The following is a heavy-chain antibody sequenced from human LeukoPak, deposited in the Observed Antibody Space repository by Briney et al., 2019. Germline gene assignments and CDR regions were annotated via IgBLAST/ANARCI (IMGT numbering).Heavy chain of an antibody. Sequence: PSETLSLTCTVSGGFISSSSYYWGWIRQPPGKGLKWIGSIYYSGSTYYNPSLKSRVTISVDTSKNQFSLKLSSVTAADTAVYYCARPYSSSWYSLGYMDVWGKGTTVTISS. D-gene: IGHD6-13*01. CDR2: IYYSGST. V-gene: IGHV4-39*07. CDR1: GGFISSSSYY. J-gene: IGHJ6*03. CDR3: ARPYSSSWYSLGYMDV.